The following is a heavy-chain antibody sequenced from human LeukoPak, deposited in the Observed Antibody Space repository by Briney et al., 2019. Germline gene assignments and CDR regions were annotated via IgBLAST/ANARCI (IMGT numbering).Heavy chain of an antibody. V-gene: IGHV4-4*07. CDR3: GRDHRSDSSSWSRYYYYYYMDV. Sequence: PSETLSLTCTVSGGSISSYYWSWIRQPAGKGLEWIGRIYTSGSTNYNPSLKSRVAMSVDTSKNQFSLKLSSVTAADTAVYYCGRDHRSDSSSWSRYYYYYYMDVWGKGTTVTVSS. CDR1: GGSISSYY. CDR2: IYTSGST. D-gene: IGHD6-13*01. J-gene: IGHJ6*03.